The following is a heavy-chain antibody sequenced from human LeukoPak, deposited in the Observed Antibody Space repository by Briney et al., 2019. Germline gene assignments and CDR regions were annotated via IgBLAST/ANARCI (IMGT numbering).Heavy chain of an antibody. D-gene: IGHD7-27*01. CDR3: ARLAENNWGDDY. J-gene: IGHJ4*02. Sequence: ASVKVSCTASGYTFTGYYMHWVRQAPGQGLEWMGWINPNSGGTNYAQKFQGWVTMTRDTSISTAYMELSRLRSDDTAVYYCARLAENNWGDDYWGRGTLVTVSS. V-gene: IGHV1-2*04. CDR2: INPNSGGT. CDR1: GYTFTGYY.